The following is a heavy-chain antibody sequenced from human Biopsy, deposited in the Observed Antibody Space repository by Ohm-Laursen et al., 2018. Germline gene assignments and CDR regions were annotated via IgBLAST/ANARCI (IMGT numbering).Heavy chain of an antibody. Sequence: SLRLSCTAPGFTFSSHAMSWVRQAPGKGPECVSVINGSGGSTYYEDPVKGRFTISRDNSRNTLYLQMNSLRADDTAMYYCARDLYDFCGGCPFDPWGQGTLVTVSP. CDR3: ARDLYDFCGGCPFDP. V-gene: IGHV3-23*01. CDR2: INGSGGST. D-gene: IGHD3-3*01. CDR1: GFTFSSHA. J-gene: IGHJ5*02.